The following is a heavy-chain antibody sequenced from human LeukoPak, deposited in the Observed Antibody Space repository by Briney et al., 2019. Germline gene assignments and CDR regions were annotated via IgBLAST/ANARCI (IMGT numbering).Heavy chain of an antibody. CDR3: ARVARGDYYYYYMDV. D-gene: IGHD3-10*01. J-gene: IGHJ6*03. V-gene: IGHV3-48*03. CDR1: GFILSNYE. CDR2: ISSNGISI. Sequence: GGSLRLSCEASGFILSNYEMNWVRQAPGKGLEWISYISSNGISIKYADSVKGRFTISRDNAKNTLYLQMNSLRAEDTALYYCARVARGDYYYYYMDVWGKGTTVTVSS.